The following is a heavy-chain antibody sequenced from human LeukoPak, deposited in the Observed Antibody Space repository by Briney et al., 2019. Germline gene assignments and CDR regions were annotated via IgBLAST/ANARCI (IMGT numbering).Heavy chain of an antibody. Sequence: GRSLRLSCAASGFTFSSYAMHWVRQAPGKGLEWVAVISYDGSNKYYADSVKGRFTISRDNSKNTLYLQMNSLRAEDTAVYYCARDKLQTIVVPAAHVFDIWGQGTMVTVSS. J-gene: IGHJ3*02. CDR3: ARDKLQTIVVPAAHVFDI. V-gene: IGHV3-30*01. D-gene: IGHD2-2*01. CDR2: ISYDGSNK. CDR1: GFTFSSYA.